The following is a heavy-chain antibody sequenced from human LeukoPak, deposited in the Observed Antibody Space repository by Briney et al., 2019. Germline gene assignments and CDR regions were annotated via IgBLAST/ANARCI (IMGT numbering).Heavy chain of an antibody. Sequence: ASETLSLTCTVSGGSISSYYWSWIRQPPGKGLEWIGYIYYSGTTNYNPSLKSRVTISVDTSKNQFSLKLSSVTAADTAVYYCARGVYIAAAQYAYWGQGTLVTVSS. CDR3: ARGVYIAAAQYAY. D-gene: IGHD6-13*01. CDR2: IYYSGTT. V-gene: IGHV4-59*01. J-gene: IGHJ4*02. CDR1: GGSISSYY.